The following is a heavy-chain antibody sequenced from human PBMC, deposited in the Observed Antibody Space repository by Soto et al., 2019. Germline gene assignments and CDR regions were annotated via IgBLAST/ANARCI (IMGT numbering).Heavy chain of an antibody. CDR3: TTVFREFYDILTGYYREVDY. CDR1: GFTFSNAW. V-gene: IGHV3-15*01. CDR2: IKSKTDGGTT. D-gene: IGHD3-9*01. Sequence: LRLSCAASGFTFSNAWMSWVRQAPGKGLEWVGRIKSKTDGGTTDYAAPVKGRFTISRDDSKNTLYLQMNSLKTEDTAVYYCTTVFREFYDILTGYYREVDYWGQGTLVTVSS. J-gene: IGHJ4*02.